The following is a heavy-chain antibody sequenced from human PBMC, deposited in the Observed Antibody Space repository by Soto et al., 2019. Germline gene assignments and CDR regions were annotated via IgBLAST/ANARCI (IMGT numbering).Heavy chain of an antibody. CDR2: ISEGGDMK. CDR3: AKYRLRATTVMSIN. CDR1: GFTFRDSP. Sequence: GGSLRLSCVGSGFTFRDSPMNWVRQAPGKGLEWVSAISEGGDMKYYADSVLGRFYISRDNSKNTLYLQLSSLRAEDTAIYFCAKYRLRATTVMSINWGQGTLVTV. V-gene: IGHV3-23*01. J-gene: IGHJ4*02. D-gene: IGHD4-4*01.